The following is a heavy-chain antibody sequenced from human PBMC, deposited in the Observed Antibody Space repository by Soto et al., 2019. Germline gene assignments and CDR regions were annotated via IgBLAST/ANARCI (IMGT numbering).Heavy chain of an antibody. V-gene: IGHV4-30-2*01. J-gene: IGHJ4*02. CDR1: VGGS. CDR2: ILHSGGT. D-gene: IGHD3-10*01. Sequence: VGGSRSWIRQPPGKGLEWIGYILHSGGTQYNPSLKSRVSMSVDRSKNQFSLHLTSVTAADTAVYYCARLQFGEGFDYWGQGTLVTLSS. CDR3: ARLQFGEGFDY.